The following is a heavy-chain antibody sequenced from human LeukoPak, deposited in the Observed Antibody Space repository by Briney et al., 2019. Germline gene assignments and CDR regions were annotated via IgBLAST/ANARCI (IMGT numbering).Heavy chain of an antibody. CDR2: IYYSGST. V-gene: IGHV4-59*08. CDR1: GGSISSYY. J-gene: IGHJ5*02. Sequence: KSSETLSLTCTVSGGSISSYYWSWIRQPPGKGLEWIGYIYYSGSTNYNPTLKSRVTISVDTSKNQFSLKLSSVTAADAAVYYCARRSSSSWYNWFDPWGQGTLVTVSS. D-gene: IGHD6-13*01. CDR3: ARRSSSSWYNWFDP.